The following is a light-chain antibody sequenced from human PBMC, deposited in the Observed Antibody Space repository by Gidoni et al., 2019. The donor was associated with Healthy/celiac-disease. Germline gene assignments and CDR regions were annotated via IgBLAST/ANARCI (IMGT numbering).Light chain of an antibody. CDR2: WAS. V-gene: IGKV4-1*01. CDR1: QSVLYSSNNKNY. J-gene: IGKJ2*01. Sequence: IVMTQSPDYLAVSLGERATINCKSSQSVLYSSNNKNYLAWYQQKPGQPPKLLIYWASTRESGVPDRCSGSGSGTDFTLTISSLQAEDVAVYYCQQYYSTPYTFGQGTKLEIK. CDR3: QQYYSTPYT.